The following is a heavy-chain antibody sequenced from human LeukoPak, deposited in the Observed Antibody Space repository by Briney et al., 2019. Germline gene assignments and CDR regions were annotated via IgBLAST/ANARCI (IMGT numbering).Heavy chain of an antibody. Sequence: ASVKVSCKASGYTFTSYDINWVRQATGHGLEWMGWMNPNSGNTGYAQNFQGRVTMTRNTSISTAYMELSSLRSEDTAVYYCAVGVYGDYENWFDPWGQGTLVTVSS. CDR3: AVGVYGDYENWFDP. CDR1: GYTFTSYD. CDR2: MNPNSGNT. J-gene: IGHJ5*02. V-gene: IGHV1-8*01. D-gene: IGHD4-17*01.